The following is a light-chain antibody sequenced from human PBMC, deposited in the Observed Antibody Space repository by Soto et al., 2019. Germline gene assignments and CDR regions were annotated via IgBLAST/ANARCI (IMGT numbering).Light chain of an antibody. Sequence: EIVLTQSPATLSLSPGERATLSCRASQSVSSYLAWYQQKPGQAPRLLIYDASNRATGIPARFSGSGSGTDFNLTISSLEPEDFAVYCCQQRSNWPWTFCQGTKVEIK. CDR1: QSVSSY. J-gene: IGKJ1*01. CDR2: DAS. V-gene: IGKV3-11*01. CDR3: QQRSNWPWT.